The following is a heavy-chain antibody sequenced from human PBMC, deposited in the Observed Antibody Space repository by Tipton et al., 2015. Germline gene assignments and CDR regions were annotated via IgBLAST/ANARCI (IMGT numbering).Heavy chain of an antibody. CDR1: GLTVSHNY. CDR3: VKERNSGYEFDY. V-gene: IGHV3-53*01. Sequence: QLVQSGGGLIQPGGSLRLSCGASGLTVSHNYMSWVRQAPGKGLEWVSVMYSGIGTKYADSVKGRFTISRDNFKNPLDLQMNSLRVEDTAIYYCVKERNSGYEFDYWGQGTRVTVSS. CDR2: MYSGIGT. J-gene: IGHJ4*01. D-gene: IGHD5-12*01.